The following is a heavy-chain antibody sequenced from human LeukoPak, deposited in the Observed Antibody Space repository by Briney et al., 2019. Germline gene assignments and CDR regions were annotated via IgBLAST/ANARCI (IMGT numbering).Heavy chain of an antibody. CDR1: GGSISSHY. CDR3: ARESGSSGYYGMDV. V-gene: IGHV4-59*11. CDR2: IYYSGST. D-gene: IGHD1-26*01. Sequence: PSETLSLTCTVSGGSISSHYWSWIRQPPGKGLEWIGYIYYSGSTNYNPSLKSRVTISVDTSKNQFSLKLSSVTAADTAVYYCARESGSSGYYGMDVWGQGTTVTVSS. J-gene: IGHJ6*02.